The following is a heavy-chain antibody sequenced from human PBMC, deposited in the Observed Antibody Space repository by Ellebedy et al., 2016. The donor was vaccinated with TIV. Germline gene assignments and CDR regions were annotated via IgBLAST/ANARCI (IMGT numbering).Heavy chain of an antibody. J-gene: IGHJ3*01. CDR3: ARDEA. V-gene: IGHV3-74*01. Sequence: GESLKISXAASGFTFSSYWMHWVRQAPGKGLVWVSRISTDGSSTGYADFVKGRFTISRDNAKNTLYLQMNSLRAEDTAVYYCARDEAWGQGTMVTVSS. CDR2: ISTDGSST. CDR1: GFTFSSYW.